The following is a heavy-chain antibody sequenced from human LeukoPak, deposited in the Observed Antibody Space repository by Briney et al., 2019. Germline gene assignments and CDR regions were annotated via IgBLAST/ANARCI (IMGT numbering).Heavy chain of an antibody. CDR3: AREGDGSGSSNAFDI. J-gene: IGHJ3*02. Sequence: SETLSLTCTVSGDSISGYYWSWIRQPPGKGLEWIGYIYYSGSTNYNPSLKSRVTISVDRSKNQFSLKLSSVTAADTAVYYCAREGDGSGSSNAFDIWGQGTMVTVSS. V-gene: IGHV4-59*12. CDR1: GDSISGYY. D-gene: IGHD3-10*01. CDR2: IYYSGST.